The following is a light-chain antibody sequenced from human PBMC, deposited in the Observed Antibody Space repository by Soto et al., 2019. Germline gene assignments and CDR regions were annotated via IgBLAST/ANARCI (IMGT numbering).Light chain of an antibody. CDR1: SSDVGGYNL. Sequence: QSALTQPASVSGSPGQSITISCTGTSSDVGGYNLVSWYQQYPDKAPKLMIFDVNTRPSGVSNRFYGSKSGNTASLTISGLQAEDEADYYCSSYKSSSTLPYVFGTGTKVTVL. V-gene: IGLV2-14*01. CDR2: DVN. J-gene: IGLJ1*01. CDR3: SSYKSSSTLPYV.